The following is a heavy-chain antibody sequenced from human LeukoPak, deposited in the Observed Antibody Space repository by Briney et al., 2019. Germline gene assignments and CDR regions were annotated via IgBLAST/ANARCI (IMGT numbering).Heavy chain of an antibody. CDR2: IYYSGST. CDR3: ARERSYYGSGSYDY. Sequence: SSETLSLTCTVSGGSISSGDYYWSWIRQPPGKGLEWIGYIYYSGSTYYNPSLKSRVTISVDTSKNQFSLKLSSVIAADTAVYYCARERSYYGSGSYDYWGQGTLVTVSS. CDR1: GGSISSGDYY. D-gene: IGHD3-10*01. J-gene: IGHJ4*02. V-gene: IGHV4-30-4*01.